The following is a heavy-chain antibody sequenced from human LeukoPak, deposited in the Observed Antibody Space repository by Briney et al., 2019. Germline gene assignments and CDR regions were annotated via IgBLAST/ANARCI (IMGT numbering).Heavy chain of an antibody. J-gene: IGHJ4*02. CDR3: AREDYYDSGSNDY. D-gene: IGHD3-22*01. V-gene: IGHV1-8*03. Sequence: ASVKVSCKASGYTFTSYDNNWVRQATGQGLEWMGWMNPNSGITGYAQKFQGRVTISRNTSISTAYMELRSLRSEDTAVYYCAREDYYDSGSNDYWGQGTLVTVSS. CDR1: GYTFTSYD. CDR2: MNPNSGIT.